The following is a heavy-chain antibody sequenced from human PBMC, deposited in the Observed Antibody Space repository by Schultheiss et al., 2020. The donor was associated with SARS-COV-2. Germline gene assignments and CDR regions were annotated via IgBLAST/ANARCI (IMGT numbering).Heavy chain of an antibody. V-gene: IGHV4-4*07. CDR1: GGSISSYY. CDR2: IYTSGST. J-gene: IGHJ3*02. CDR3: ARKYTYHDAFDI. D-gene: IGHD6-6*01. Sequence: GSLRLSCTVSGGSISSYYWSWIRQPAGKGLEWIGRIYTSGSTNYNPSLKSRVTMSVDTSKNQFSPKLSSVTAADTAVYYCARKYTYHDAFDIWGQGTMVTVSS.